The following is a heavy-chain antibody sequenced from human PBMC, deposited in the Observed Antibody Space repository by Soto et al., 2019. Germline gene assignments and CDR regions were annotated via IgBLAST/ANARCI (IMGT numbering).Heavy chain of an antibody. CDR3: ARLRDYGDYVDAFDI. V-gene: IGHV3-11*06. CDR2: ISSSSSYT. D-gene: IGHD4-17*01. J-gene: IGHJ3*02. CDR1: GFTFSDYY. Sequence: PVGSLRLSCAASGFTFSDYYMSWIRQAPGKGLEWVSYISSSSSYTNYADSVKGRFTISRDNAKNSLYLQMNSLRAEDTAVYYCARLRDYGDYVDAFDIWGQGTMVTVS.